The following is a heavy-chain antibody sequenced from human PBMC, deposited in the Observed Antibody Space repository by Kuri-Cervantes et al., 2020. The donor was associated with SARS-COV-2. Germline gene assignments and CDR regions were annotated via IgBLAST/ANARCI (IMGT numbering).Heavy chain of an antibody. Sequence: GSLRLSCAVYGGSFSGYYWSWIRQPPGKGLEWIGEINHSGSTNYNPSLKSRVTISVDTSKNQFSLKLSSVTAADTAVYYCAARAGYSSSWNFDYWGQGTLVTVSS. J-gene: IGHJ4*02. CDR2: INHSGST. D-gene: IGHD6-13*01. CDR3: AARAGYSSSWNFDY. V-gene: IGHV4-34*01. CDR1: GGSFSGYY.